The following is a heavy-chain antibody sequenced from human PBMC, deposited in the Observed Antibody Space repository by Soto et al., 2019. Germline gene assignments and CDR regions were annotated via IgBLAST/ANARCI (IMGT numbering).Heavy chain of an antibody. CDR2: ISGSGGST. V-gene: IGHV3-23*01. CDR1: GFTFSSYA. Sequence: SGGSLRLSCAASGFTFSSYAMSWVRQAPGKGLEWVSAISGSGGSTYYADSVKGRFTISRDNSKNTLYLQMNSLRAEDTAVYYCAKGGDIVVGSMDVWGKGTTDTVSS. J-gene: IGHJ6*04. CDR3: AKGGDIVVGSMDV. D-gene: IGHD2-2*01.